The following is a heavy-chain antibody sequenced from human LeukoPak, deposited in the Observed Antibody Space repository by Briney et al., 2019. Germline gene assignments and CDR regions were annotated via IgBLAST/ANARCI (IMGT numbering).Heavy chain of an antibody. CDR2: ISAYNGNT. CDR1: GYTFTSYG. Sequence: ASVKVSCKASGYTFTSYGISWVRQAPGQGLEWMVWISAYNGNTNYAQKLQGRVTMTTDTSTSAAYMELRSLRSDDTAVYDCARSELRYFDWLLMNNWFDPWGQGTLVTVSS. J-gene: IGHJ5*02. D-gene: IGHD3-9*01. CDR3: ARSELRYFDWLLMNNWFDP. V-gene: IGHV1-18*01.